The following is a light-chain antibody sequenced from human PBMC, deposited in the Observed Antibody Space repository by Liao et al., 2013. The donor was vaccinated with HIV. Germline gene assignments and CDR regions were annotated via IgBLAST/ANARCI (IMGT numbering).Light chain of an antibody. J-gene: IGLJ2*01. CDR1: NIGGKS. CDR3: QAWDSSTAI. V-gene: IGLV3-21*01. CDR2: YDS. Sequence: SYELTQPPSVSVAPGKTARMTCGGNNIGGKSVHWYQQQPGQAPVLVISYDSERPSGIPERFSASNSGNTATLTISATQAVDAADYYCQAWDSSTAIFGGGTKLTVL.